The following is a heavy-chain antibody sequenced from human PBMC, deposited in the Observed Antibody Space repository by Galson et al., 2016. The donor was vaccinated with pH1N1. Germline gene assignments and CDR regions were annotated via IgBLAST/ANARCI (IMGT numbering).Heavy chain of an antibody. V-gene: IGHV3-30*04. CDR3: ARDGEYSGHEGFH. J-gene: IGHJ4*02. CDR2: ILYDGTNE. D-gene: IGHD5-12*01. Sequence: SLRLSCAASGFTFTSYAMHWVRQAPGKGLEWVAVILYDGTNEYYAGSVKGRFTISRDKTQSTVYLQMNSLRTEDTAVYYCARDGEYSGHEGFHWAQGTLVIVSS. CDR1: GFTFTSYA.